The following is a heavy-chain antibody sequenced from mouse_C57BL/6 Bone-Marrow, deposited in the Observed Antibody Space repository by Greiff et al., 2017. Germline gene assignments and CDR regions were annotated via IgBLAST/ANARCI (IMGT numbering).Heavy chain of an antibody. CDR3: ARPLCYGSSYGYFDV. CDR1: GFSLTSYG. J-gene: IGHJ1*03. Sequence: VQLVESGPGLVAPSQSLSITCTVSGFSLTSYGVHWVRQPPGKGLEWLVVIWSDGSTTYNSALKSRLSISKDNSKSQVFLKMTCLQTDDTSMYYCARPLCYGSSYGYFDVWGTGTTVSVSS. D-gene: IGHD1-1*01. V-gene: IGHV2-6*03. CDR2: IWSDGST.